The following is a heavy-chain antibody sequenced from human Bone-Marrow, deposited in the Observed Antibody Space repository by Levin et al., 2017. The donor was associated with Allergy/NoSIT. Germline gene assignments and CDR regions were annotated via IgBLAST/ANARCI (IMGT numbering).Heavy chain of an antibody. D-gene: IGHD5-24*01. CDR2: IRSDETTT. CDR3: ARVRTGYSDY. V-gene: IGHV3-74*01. J-gene: IGHJ4*02. Sequence: GGSLRLSCVASGFTFSTYWMHWVRQAPGSGLVWVSQIRSDETTTTYADSVKGRFTTSRDNAKNTLYLQMNSLRAEDTAVYYCARVRTGYSDYWGQGSLVTVSS. CDR1: GFTFSTYW.